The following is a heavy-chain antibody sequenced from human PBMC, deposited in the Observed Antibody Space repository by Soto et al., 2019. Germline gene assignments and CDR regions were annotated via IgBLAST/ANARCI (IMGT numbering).Heavy chain of an antibody. V-gene: IGHV4-30-4*01. CDR1: GGSISSGDYY. CDR3: ARAWLQLYYYGMDV. CDR2: IYYSGST. Sequence: QVQLQESGPGLVKPSQTLSLTCTVSGGSISSGDYYWSWIRQPPGKGLEWIGYIYYSGSTYYNPSLKSRVTISVDTSKHHFALKLSSVTAADTAVYYCARAWLQLYYYGMDVWGQGTTVTVSS. J-gene: IGHJ6*02. D-gene: IGHD5-12*01.